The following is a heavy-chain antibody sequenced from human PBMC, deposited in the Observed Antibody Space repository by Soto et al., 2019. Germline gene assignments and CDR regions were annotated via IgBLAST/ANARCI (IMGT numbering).Heavy chain of an antibody. CDR1: GYSFTSYW. J-gene: IGHJ3*02. Sequence: GESLKISCKGSGYSFTSYWIGWVRQMPGKGLEWMGIIYPGDSDTRYSPSFQGQVTISADKSISTAYLQWSSLKASDTAMYYCARLYHSSGYYVDAFDIWGQGTMVTVSS. V-gene: IGHV5-51*01. D-gene: IGHD3-22*01. CDR3: ARLYHSSGYYVDAFDI. CDR2: IYPGDSDT.